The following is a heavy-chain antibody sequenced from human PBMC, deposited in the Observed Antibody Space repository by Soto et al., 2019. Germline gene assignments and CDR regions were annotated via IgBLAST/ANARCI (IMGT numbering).Heavy chain of an antibody. CDR1: GYTFTGYY. CDR2: INPNSGGT. CDR3: ARDNRRLGAFDI. V-gene: IGHV1-2*02. J-gene: IGHJ3*02. D-gene: IGHD3-22*01. Sequence: ASVKVSCKASGYTFTGYYMHWVRQAPGQGLEWMGWINPNSGGTNYAQKLQGRVTMTTDTSTSTAYMELRSLRSDDTAVYYCARDNRRLGAFDIWGQGTMVTVSS.